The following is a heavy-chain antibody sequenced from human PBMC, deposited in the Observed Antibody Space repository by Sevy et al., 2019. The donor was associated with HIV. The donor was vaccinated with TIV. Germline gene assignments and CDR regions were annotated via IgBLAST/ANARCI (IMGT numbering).Heavy chain of an antibody. CDR1: GDTFTSSG. CDR2: IMTVFGTT. J-gene: IGHJ5*02. D-gene: IGHD2-2*01. V-gene: IGHV1-69*06. CDR3: ARDVGNVVVAPAPVGWFDR. Sequence: ASVKVSCKASGDTFTSSGINWVRQAPGQGPEWMGGIMTVFGTTHYPQRFQGRVTIIADKSTSTVYMELRSLRSEDTAVYYCARDVGNVVVAPAPVGWFDRWGQRTLVTVSS.